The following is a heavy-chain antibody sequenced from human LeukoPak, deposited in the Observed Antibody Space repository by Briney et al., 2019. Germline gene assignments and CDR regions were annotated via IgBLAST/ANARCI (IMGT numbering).Heavy chain of an antibody. CDR1: GFTFRRSA. D-gene: IGHD1-1*01. CDR2: ISGRGGDT. CDR3: AKGLWASTVGTTGIFFDY. J-gene: IGHJ4*02. V-gene: IGHV3-23*01. Sequence: GGSLRLSCAASGFTFRRSAMTWVRQVPGKGLEWVSTISGRGGDTDYADSVKGRFIISRDSSENTLYLQMHSLGVEDTGVYYCAKGLWASTVGTTGIFFDYWGQGIQVTVSS.